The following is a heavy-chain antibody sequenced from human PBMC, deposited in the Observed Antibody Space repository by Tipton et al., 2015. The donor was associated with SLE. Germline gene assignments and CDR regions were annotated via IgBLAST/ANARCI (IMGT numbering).Heavy chain of an antibody. J-gene: IGHJ5*02. CDR1: GGSINNYY. V-gene: IGHV4-59*08. CDR3: ARRGSYMGPLQA. CDR2: VYYSGST. Sequence: TLSLTCTVSGGSINNYYWSWIRQPPGKGLEWIGHVYYSGSTNYSPSLKSRVTISVDTPKNQFPLKLTSVTAADTAVYYCARRGSYMGPLQAWGQGTLVTVSS. D-gene: IGHD5-24*01.